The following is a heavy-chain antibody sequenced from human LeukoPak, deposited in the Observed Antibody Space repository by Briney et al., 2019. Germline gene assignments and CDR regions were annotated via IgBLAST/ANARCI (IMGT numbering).Heavy chain of an antibody. CDR2: INPNSGGT. CDR1: GYTFTGYY. CDR3: ARDYGVGAVRYYYYYYMDV. V-gene: IGHV1-2*02. J-gene: IGHJ6*03. Sequence: ASVKVSCKASGYTFTGYYMHWVRQAPGQGLEWMGWINPNSGGTNYAQKFQGRVTMTRDTSISTAYMELSRLRSDDTAVYYCARDYGVGAVRYYYYYYMDVWGKGTTVAISS. D-gene: IGHD1-26*01.